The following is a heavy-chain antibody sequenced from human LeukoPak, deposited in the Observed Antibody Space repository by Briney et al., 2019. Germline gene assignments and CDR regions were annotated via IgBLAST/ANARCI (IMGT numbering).Heavy chain of an antibody. V-gene: IGHV3-23*01. CDR1: GFTFDDYA. J-gene: IGHJ4*02. CDR3: VKGRISEDGLDF. CDR2: ISSSGNT. Sequence: PGRSLRLSCAASGFTFDDYAMHWVRQAPGKGLEWVSGISSSGNTYYADSVKGRFTISRDNSKNMLYLQMNSLRAEDTAVYYCVKGRISEDGLDFWGQGTLVTVSS. D-gene: IGHD6-13*01.